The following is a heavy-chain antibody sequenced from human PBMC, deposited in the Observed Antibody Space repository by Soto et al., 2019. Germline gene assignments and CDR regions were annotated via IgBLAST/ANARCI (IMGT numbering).Heavy chain of an antibody. D-gene: IGHD3-10*01. J-gene: IGHJ4*02. Sequence: QVQLQESGPGLVKPSGTLSLTCAVSGGSISSNNWWIWVRQPPGKGLDWIGEVYHSGTTGYNPSFKSRGTISVDKSKNQFSLKLSSVTAADTAVYYCAGRRDGSGSLDFWGQGTLLTVS. CDR1: GGSISSNNW. V-gene: IGHV4-4*02. CDR3: AGRRDGSGSLDF. CDR2: VYHSGTT.